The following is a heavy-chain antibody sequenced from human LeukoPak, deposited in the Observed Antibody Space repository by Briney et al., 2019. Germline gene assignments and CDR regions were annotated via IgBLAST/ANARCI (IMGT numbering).Heavy chain of an antibody. Sequence: GGSLRLSCAASGFTFSSYWMHWVCQAPGKGLVWVSRINSDGSSTSYADSVKGRFTISRHNSKNTLYLQMNSLRAEDTAVYNCAKGNFMITFGGLVDPPFDYWGQGTLVTVSS. CDR3: AKGNFMITFGGLVDPPFDY. CDR2: INSDGSST. CDR1: GFTFSSYW. J-gene: IGHJ4*02. V-gene: IGHV3-74*01. D-gene: IGHD3-16*02.